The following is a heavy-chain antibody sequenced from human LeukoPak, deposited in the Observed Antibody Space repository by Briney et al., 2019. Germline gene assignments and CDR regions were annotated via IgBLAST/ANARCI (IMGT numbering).Heavy chain of an antibody. J-gene: IGHJ4*02. CDR3: AKELYGDYAVFDY. CDR1: GGTFSSSA. D-gene: IGHD4-17*01. CDR2: IIPIFGTA. V-gene: IGHV1-69*13. Sequence: GASVKVSCKASGGTFSSSAISWVRQAPGQGLEWMGGIIPIFGTANYAQKFQGRVTITADESTSTAYMELSSLRAEDTAVYYCAKELYGDYAVFDYWGQGTLVTVSS.